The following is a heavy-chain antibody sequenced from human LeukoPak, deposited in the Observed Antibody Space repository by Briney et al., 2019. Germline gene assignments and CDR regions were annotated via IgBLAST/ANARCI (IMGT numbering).Heavy chain of an antibody. Sequence: GGSLRLSCAASGFTFGDYGMNWVRQVPGKGLEWVSGINWIGGSTGHGDSVKGRFTISRDNAKNSLYLQVNSLRAEDTALYYCAKNWGSFSWYFDLWGRGTLVTVSS. CDR2: INWIGGST. CDR3: AKNWGSFSWYFDL. V-gene: IGHV3-20*04. D-gene: IGHD2/OR15-2a*01. J-gene: IGHJ2*01. CDR1: GFTFGDYG.